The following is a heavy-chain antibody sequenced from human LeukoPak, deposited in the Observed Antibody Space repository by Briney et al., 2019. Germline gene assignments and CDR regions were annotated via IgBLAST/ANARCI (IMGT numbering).Heavy chain of an antibody. CDR2: ISSSSSYI. V-gene: IGHV3-21*01. CDR1: GSTFSSYS. Sequence: PGGSLTLSCPASGSTFSSYSMNWVRQAPGKGLEWVSSISSSSSYIYYADSVKGRFTISRDNAKNSLYLQMNSLRAEDTAVYYCARGWSGWPEYFQHWGQGTLVTDCS. D-gene: IGHD6-19*01. J-gene: IGHJ1*01. CDR3: ARGWSGWPEYFQH.